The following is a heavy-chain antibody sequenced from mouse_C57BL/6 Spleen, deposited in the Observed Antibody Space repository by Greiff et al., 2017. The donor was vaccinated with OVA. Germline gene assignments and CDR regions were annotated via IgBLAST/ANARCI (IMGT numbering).Heavy chain of an antibody. Sequence: EVQLQESGPGLVKPSQSLSLSCSATGYSITSDYWNWVRKFPGNKLEYMGYISYSGSTYYNPTLKSRISIIRDTTTNQYYLQLNTVTTEDTATYYCARYPDYYGSRDWYFDVWGTGTTVTVSS. J-gene: IGHJ1*03. CDR1: GYSITSDY. CDR3: ARYPDYYGSRDWYFDV. V-gene: IGHV3-8*01. CDR2: ISYSGST. D-gene: IGHD1-1*01.